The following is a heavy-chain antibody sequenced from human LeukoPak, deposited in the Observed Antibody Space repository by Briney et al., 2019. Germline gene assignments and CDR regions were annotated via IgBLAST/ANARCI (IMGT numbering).Heavy chain of an antibody. J-gene: IGHJ5*02. CDR2: IYHNGST. D-gene: IGHD4-17*01. V-gene: IGHV4-38-2*02. CDR3: ARGHYVELYNWFDP. CDR1: GYSISSGYY. Sequence: SETLSLTCTVSGYSISSGYYWGWIRQPPGKGLEWIGTIYHNGSTYYNPSLQSRVTISLDKSKNQFSLKLNSVTAADTAVYYCARGHYVELYNWFDPWGRGTLVTVSS.